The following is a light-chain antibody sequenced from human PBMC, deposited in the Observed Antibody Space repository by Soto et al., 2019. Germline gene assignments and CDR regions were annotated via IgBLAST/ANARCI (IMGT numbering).Light chain of an antibody. J-gene: IGLJ2*01. CDR1: SSDIGGYNY. V-gene: IGLV2-11*01. CDR2: DVN. CDR3: CSYAGSYTHVV. Sequence: QSALTQPRSVSGSPGQSVTISCAGSSSDIGGYNYVSWYQHHPGKAPKLMIYDVNKRPSGVPDRFSGFKSGNAASLTISGLQTEDEADYYCCSYAGSYTHVVFGGGTKVTVL.